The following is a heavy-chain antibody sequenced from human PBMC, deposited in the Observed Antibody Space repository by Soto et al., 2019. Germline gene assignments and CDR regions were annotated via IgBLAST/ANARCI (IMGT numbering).Heavy chain of an antibody. CDR3: ARTVAMGMGYGMDV. CDR1: GGSISSSNW. Sequence: QVQLQESGPGLVKPSGTLSLTCAVSGGSISSSNWWSWVRQPPGKGLEWIGEIYHSGSTNYNPSLKSRITXXVXKXXHQFSLKLSSVTAADTAVYYCARTVAMGMGYGMDVWGQGTTVTVSS. CDR2: IYHSGST. J-gene: IGHJ6*02. V-gene: IGHV4-4*02. D-gene: IGHD2-2*01.